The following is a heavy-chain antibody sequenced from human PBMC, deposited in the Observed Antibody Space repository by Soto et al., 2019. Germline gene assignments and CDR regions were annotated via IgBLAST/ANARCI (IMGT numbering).Heavy chain of an antibody. CDR1: GGSISSGGYY. V-gene: IGHV4-31*03. CDR3: ARGIVLVPAAITSFDP. J-gene: IGHJ5*02. CDR2: IYYSGST. D-gene: IGHD2-2*01. Sequence: PSETLSLTCTVSGGSISSGGYYWSWIRQHPGKGLEWIGYIYYSGSTYYNPSLKSRVTISVDTSKNQFSLKLSSVTAADTAVYYCARGIVLVPAAITSFDPWGQGTLVTVSS.